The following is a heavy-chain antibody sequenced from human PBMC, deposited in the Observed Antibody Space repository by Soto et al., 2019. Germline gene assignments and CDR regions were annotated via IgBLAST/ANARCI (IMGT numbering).Heavy chain of an antibody. CDR2: IYSDGAT. Sequence: QVQLQESGPGLVRPSETLYLICNVSGGPTSNYYWSWVRQPAGKGLEWVGRIYSDGATNYSPSLKSRVFMSLDMSGNQFSLQLNSVTAADTAVYYCSRVGCSNSNCQTRGMDVWGQGTTVTVSS. J-gene: IGHJ6*02. CDR1: GGPTSNYY. D-gene: IGHD2-2*01. CDR3: SRVGCSNSNCQTRGMDV. V-gene: IGHV4-4*07.